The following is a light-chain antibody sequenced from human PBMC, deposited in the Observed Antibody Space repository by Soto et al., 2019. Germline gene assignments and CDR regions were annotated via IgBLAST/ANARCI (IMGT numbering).Light chain of an antibody. Sequence: DIQLTQSPSTLSATVGDSVTITCRASQNISTSLAWYQHKPGKAPQLLMFDVSNLESGVPSRFSGRGSGTDFTLTISSLQPEDFATYYCLQDYDYPRTFGQGTKVDI. CDR1: QNISTS. CDR2: DVS. V-gene: IGKV1-5*01. J-gene: IGKJ1*01. CDR3: LQDYDYPRT.